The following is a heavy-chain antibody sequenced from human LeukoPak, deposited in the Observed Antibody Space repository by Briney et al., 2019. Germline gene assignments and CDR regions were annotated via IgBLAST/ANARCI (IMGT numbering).Heavy chain of an antibody. CDR1: GYSISSGYY. CDR2: IYHSGST. D-gene: IGHD2-15*01. CDR3: ARGRLVAAVPFFDY. J-gene: IGHJ4*02. V-gene: IGHV4-38-2*02. Sequence: SETLSLTCTVSGYSISSGYYWGWIRQPPGKRLEWIGSIYHSGSTSYNPSLKSRVTISVDTSKNQFSLKLSSVTAADTAVYYCARGRLVAAVPFFDYWGQGTLVTVSS.